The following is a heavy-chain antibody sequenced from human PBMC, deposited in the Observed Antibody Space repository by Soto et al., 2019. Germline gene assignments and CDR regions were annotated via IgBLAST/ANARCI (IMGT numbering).Heavy chain of an antibody. CDR2: IIPIFGTA. CDR3: ARGGGYCSGGSCFEYFDY. Sequence: QVQLVQSGAEVKKPGSSVKVSCKASGGTFSSYAISWVRQAPGQGLEWMGGIIPIFGTANYAQKFQGRVTSTADDSTSTAYMELSSLRSEDTAVYYCARGGGYCSGGSCFEYFDYWGQGTLVTVSS. CDR1: GGTFSSYA. D-gene: IGHD2-15*01. J-gene: IGHJ4*02. V-gene: IGHV1-69*01.